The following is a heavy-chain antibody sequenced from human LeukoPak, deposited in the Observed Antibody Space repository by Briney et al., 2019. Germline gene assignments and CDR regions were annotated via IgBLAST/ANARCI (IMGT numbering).Heavy chain of an antibody. CDR2: LSAYNGNT. CDR3: ARDTGYCSGGSCYSAY. J-gene: IGHJ4*02. D-gene: IGHD2-15*01. Sequence: ASVKVSCKASGYTFTSYGISWVRQAPGQGLEWMGWLSAYNGNTNYAQKLQGRVTMATDTSTSTAYMELRSLRSDDTAVYYCARDTGYCSGGSCYSAYWGQGTLVTVSS. V-gene: IGHV1-18*01. CDR1: GYTFTSYG.